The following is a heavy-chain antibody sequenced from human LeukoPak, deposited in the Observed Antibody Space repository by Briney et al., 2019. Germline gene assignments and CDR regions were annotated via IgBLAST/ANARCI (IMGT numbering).Heavy chain of an antibody. V-gene: IGHV3-30*03. CDR1: GFTFSSYG. CDR2: ISYDGSNK. D-gene: IGHD6-13*01. CDR3: TRDEAAATN. J-gene: IGHJ4*02. Sequence: GGSLRLSCAASGFTFSSYGMHWVRQAPGKGLEWVAVISYDGSNKYYADSVKGRFTISRDNSKNTLYLQMSSLRAEDTAVYYCTRDEAAATNWGQGTLVTVSS.